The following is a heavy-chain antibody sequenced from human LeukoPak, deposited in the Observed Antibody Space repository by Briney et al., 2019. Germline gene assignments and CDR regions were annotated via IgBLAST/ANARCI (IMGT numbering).Heavy chain of an antibody. Sequence: KGGESLKISCKASGYSFTSYWIGWVRQMPGKGLEWMGIIDPSDSETRYTPSFQGQVTISVDKSLTTAYLQWNSLRASDTAMYYCARQTAMGRSGDYWGQGTLVTVSS. CDR3: ARQTAMGRSGDY. J-gene: IGHJ4*02. CDR1: GYSFTSYW. D-gene: IGHD5-18*01. CDR2: IDPSDSET. V-gene: IGHV5-51*01.